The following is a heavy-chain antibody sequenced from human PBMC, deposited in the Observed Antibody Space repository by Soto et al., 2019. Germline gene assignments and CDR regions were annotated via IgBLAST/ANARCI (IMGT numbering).Heavy chain of an antibody. CDR2: ISISSGTT. CDR1: GFTFTRYS. J-gene: IGHJ4*02. Sequence: GGSLRLSCAASGFTFTRYSMNWVRQAPGKGLEWVSYISISSGTTYYTDSVKGRFTISRDNAKNSLYLQMNSLRAEDTALYYCVRDNMYYDISGYPGVVSNFDYGGQGTLVTVSS. D-gene: IGHD3-22*01. V-gene: IGHV3-48*01. CDR3: VRDNMYYDISGYPGVVSNFDY.